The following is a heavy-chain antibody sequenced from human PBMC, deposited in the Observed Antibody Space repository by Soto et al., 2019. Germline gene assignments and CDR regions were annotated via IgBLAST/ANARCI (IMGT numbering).Heavy chain of an antibody. Sequence: PSETLSLTFTVCGGSISSYYWSWIRQPPGKGLEWIGYIYYSGSINYNPSLKSRVTISVDTSKNQFSLKLSSVTAADTAVYYCARCLFSYGARFDPWGQGTLVTVSS. CDR2: IYYSGSI. J-gene: IGHJ5*02. D-gene: IGHD1-26*01. CDR1: GGSISSYY. V-gene: IGHV4-59*01. CDR3: ARCLFSYGARFDP.